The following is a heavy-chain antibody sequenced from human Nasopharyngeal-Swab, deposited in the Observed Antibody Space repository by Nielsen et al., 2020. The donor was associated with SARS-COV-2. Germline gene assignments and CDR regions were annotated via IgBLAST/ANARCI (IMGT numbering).Heavy chain of an antibody. J-gene: IGHJ6*02. CDR3: ARDCSGGDCRYGMDV. CDR1: GFTFTSYW. V-gene: IGHV3-7*01. D-gene: IGHD2-21*01. CDR2: IKQDGTET. Sequence: GESLKISCAASGFTFTSYWMSWVRQAPGKGLEWVADIKQDGTETHYVDAVKGRFTISRDNAKNSLHLQMNSLRAEDTAVYYCARDCSGGDCRYGMDVWGQGTTVTVSS.